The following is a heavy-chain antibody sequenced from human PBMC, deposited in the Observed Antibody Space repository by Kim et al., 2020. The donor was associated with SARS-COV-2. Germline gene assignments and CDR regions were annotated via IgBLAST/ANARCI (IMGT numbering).Heavy chain of an antibody. V-gene: IGHV1-46*01. CDR2: INPSGGST. D-gene: IGHD1-26*01. CDR1: GYTFTSYY. Sequence: ASVKVSCKASGYTFTSYYMHWVRQAPGQGLEWMGIINPSGGSTSYAQKFQGRVTMTRDTSTSTVYMELSSLRSEDTAVYYCARENFKLGSRGGMDVWGQGTTVTVSS. J-gene: IGHJ6*02. CDR3: ARENFKLGSRGGMDV.